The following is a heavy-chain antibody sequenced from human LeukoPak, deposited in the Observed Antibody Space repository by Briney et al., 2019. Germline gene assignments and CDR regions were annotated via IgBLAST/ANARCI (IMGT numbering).Heavy chain of an antibody. J-gene: IGHJ4*02. CDR2: IYTSGST. CDR3: ARVVVLFAYSSSWHVEG. D-gene: IGHD6-13*01. V-gene: IGHV4-61*02. Sequence: PSETLSLTCTVSGGSISSRSYYWSWIRQPAGKGLEWIGRIYTSGSTNYNPSLKSRVTMSVDTSKNQFSLKLSSVTAADTAVYYCARVVVLFAYSSSWHVEGWGQGTLVTVSS. CDR1: GGSISSRSYY.